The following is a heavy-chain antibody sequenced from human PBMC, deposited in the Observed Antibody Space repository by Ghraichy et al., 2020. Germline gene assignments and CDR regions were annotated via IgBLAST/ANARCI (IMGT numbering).Heavy chain of an antibody. D-gene: IGHD3-9*01. CDR3: ATWDLGTPLVKDQP. CDR2: INHIGIT. V-gene: IGHV4-34*01. Sequence: SETLSLTCAVYGGSSSGYYWNWIRQPPGKGLEWIGEINHIGITNYNPSLKSRVTMSVDTSKNQFSLKLSSVTAADTAVYYCATWDLGTPLVKDQPWGQGTLVTVSS. J-gene: IGHJ1*01. CDR1: GGSSSGYY.